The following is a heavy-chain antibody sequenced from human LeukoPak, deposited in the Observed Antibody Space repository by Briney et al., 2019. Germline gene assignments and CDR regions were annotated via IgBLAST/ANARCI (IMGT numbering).Heavy chain of an antibody. CDR2: ISISGGGT. CDR3: AQVFSSRNFPFDY. J-gene: IGHJ4*02. D-gene: IGHD3-10*01. V-gene: IGHV3-23*01. Sequence: PGGSLRLSCAASGFTFSTYGMSWVRQAPGEGLEWVSTISISGGGTYYADSVKGRFTISRDNSKNTVYLDMNGVRAEDTAGYYCAQVFSSRNFPFDYWGQGTQVTVSS. CDR1: GFTFSTYG.